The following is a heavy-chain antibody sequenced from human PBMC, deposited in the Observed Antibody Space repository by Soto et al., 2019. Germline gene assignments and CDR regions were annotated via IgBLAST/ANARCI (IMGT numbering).Heavy chain of an antibody. D-gene: IGHD2-21*01. J-gene: IGHJ4*02. CDR3: GQDRGWGVVSPSHDY. CDR1: GFTFRNFV. CDR2: IRGTGGET. Sequence: EVQLLESGGGIVQPGGSLRVSCVASGFTFRNFVMSWVRQAPGKGLEWVSAIRGTGGETFYADSVKGRFTISRDNSKKKLYLQMNSLRDEDTALYYCGQDRGWGVVSPSHDYWGQGTLVTVSS. V-gene: IGHV3-23*01.